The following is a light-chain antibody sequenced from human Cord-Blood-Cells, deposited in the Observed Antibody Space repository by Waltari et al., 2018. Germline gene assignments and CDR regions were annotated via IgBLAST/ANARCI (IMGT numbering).Light chain of an antibody. CDR2: AAS. CDR1: RSISSY. V-gene: IGKV1-39*01. Sequence: DIQMTQSPSSLSASVGDRVTITCRESRSISSYLNWYQQKPGKAPKLLIYAASSLQSGVPTRFSGSGSGTDFTLTISSLQPEDFATYYCQQSYSTPFTFGPGTKVDIK. J-gene: IGKJ3*01. CDR3: QQSYSTPFT.